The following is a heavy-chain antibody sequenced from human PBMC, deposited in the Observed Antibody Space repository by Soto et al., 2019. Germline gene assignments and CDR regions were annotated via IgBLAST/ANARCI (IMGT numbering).Heavy chain of an antibody. D-gene: IGHD5-18*01. CDR3: ARDTGYTFGSLNY. CDR1: GYTFTDYA. CDR2: MNAGVGNT. J-gene: IGHJ4*02. V-gene: IGHV1-3*01. Sequence: HVELVQSGADVKKPGASVTISCKASGYTFTDYALHWVRQAPGQRLQWMGWMNAGVGNTLYSQKFQGRITITRDTSASTAYMELNSLKSEDTAIYYCARDTGYTFGSLNYWGPGTLVTVSS.